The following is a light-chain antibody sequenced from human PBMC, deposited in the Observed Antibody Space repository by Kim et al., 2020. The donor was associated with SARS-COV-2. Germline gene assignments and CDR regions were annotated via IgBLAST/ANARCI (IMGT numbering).Light chain of an antibody. Sequence: SLAPEERASITCRTSQSVSSYFAWYQQKPGQAPRLLICDASNRTTGIPARFSGSGSGTDFTLTISSLEPEDFAVYYCQQRSNWITFGQGTRLEIK. CDR1: QSVSSY. CDR2: DAS. J-gene: IGKJ5*01. V-gene: IGKV3-11*01. CDR3: QQRSNWIT.